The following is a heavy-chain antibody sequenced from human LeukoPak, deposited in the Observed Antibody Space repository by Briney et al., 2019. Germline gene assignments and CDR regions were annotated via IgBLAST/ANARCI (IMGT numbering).Heavy chain of an antibody. CDR3: ARAITMVRGERWFDP. J-gene: IGHJ5*02. CDR1: GFTFSDYI. Sequence: GGSLRLSCAASGFTFSDYILDWVRQAPGKGLEWVAVISYDGSNKYYADSVKGRFTISRDNSKNTLYLQMNSLRAEDTAVYYCARAITMVRGERWFDPWGQGTLVTVSS. D-gene: IGHD3-10*01. V-gene: IGHV3-30*01. CDR2: ISYDGSNK.